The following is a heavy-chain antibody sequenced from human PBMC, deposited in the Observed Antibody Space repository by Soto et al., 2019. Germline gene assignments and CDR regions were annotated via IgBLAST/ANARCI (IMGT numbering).Heavy chain of an antibody. V-gene: IGHV3-48*01. CDR1: GFTFRNYG. Sequence: EVQLVESGGGVVQPGGSLRLSCAASGFTFRNYGMNWVRQAPGKGLEWVSYISSSSSNTINYADSVKGRFTISRDNAKNALYLQMNSLRAEDTALYYCARDLWDDLAGGESDYWGQGTLVTVSS. D-gene: IGHD3-16*01. J-gene: IGHJ4*02. CDR2: ISSSSSNTI. CDR3: ARDLWDDLAGGESDY.